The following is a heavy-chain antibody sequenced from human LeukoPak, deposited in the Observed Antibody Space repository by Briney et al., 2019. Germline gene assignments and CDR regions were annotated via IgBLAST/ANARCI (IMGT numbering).Heavy chain of an antibody. D-gene: IGHD1-1*01. Sequence: SETLSLTCAVSGISISTYYWSWIRQPAGKGLEWIGRIYTSGNTNYKPSLKSRLTISVDKSKNHLSLKLSSLTAADTAFYYCAGGPSGTGFDDWGHGTLVTVTS. CDR1: GISISTYY. J-gene: IGHJ4*01. CDR2: IYTSGNT. V-gene: IGHV4-4*07. CDR3: AGGPSGTGFDD.